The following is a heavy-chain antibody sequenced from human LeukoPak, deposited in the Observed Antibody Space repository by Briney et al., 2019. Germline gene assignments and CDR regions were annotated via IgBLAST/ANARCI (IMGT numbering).Heavy chain of an antibody. CDR1: GYTFTNYD. CDR2: MNPKSGNT. V-gene: IGHV1-8*01. CDR3: ARGRMIVVVGIDWFDP. Sequence: ASVKVSCKASGYTFTNYDINWVRQATGQGLEWMGWMNPKSGNTGYAQKFQGRITMTRNTSISTAYMELSSLRSEDTAAYYCARGRMIVVVGIDWFDPWGQGTLVTVSS. D-gene: IGHD3-22*01. J-gene: IGHJ5*02.